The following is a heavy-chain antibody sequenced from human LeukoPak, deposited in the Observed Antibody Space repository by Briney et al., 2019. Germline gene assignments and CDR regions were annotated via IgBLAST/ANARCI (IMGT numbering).Heavy chain of an antibody. CDR1: EFSVGSNY. CDR3: AREQLELMVYARAFEI. D-gene: IGHD2-8*01. Sequence: PGGSLRLSCAASEFSVGSNYMTWVRQAPGKGLEWVSLIYSGGSTYYADSVKGRFTISRDNAKNSLYLQMNSLRAEDTAVYYCAREQLELMVYARAFEIWGQGTMVTVSS. J-gene: IGHJ3*02. CDR2: IYSGGST. V-gene: IGHV3-66*01.